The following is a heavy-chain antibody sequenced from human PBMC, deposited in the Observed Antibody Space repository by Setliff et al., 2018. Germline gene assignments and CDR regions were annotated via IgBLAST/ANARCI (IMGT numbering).Heavy chain of an antibody. D-gene: IGHD3-22*01. CDR1: GGSISTTDYY. V-gene: IGHV4-39*07. J-gene: IGHJ4*02. CDR2: VYYSGNT. CDR3: ARYDSSGYSENYYFDY. Sequence: SETLSLTCTVSGGSISTTDYYWGWIRQPPGKGLEWIGCVYYSGNTYYSPSLKSRVTMFVDTSKNQFSLMLYSVTAADTAIYYCARYDSSGYSENYYFDYWGQGTLVTVLL.